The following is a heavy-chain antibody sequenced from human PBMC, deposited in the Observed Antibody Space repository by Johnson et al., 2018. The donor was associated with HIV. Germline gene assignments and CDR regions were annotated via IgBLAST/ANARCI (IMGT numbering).Heavy chain of an antibody. CDR2: IWYDGSNK. Sequence: QVQLVESGGGVVQPGRSLRLSCAASGFTFSSYGMHWVRQAPGKGLEWVAVIWYDGSNKYYADSVKGRFTISRDNSKNTLYLQMNILRAEDTAVYYCAKGHLSYYDSRLGSGAFDIWGQGTMVTVSS. V-gene: IGHV3-33*06. CDR3: AKGHLSYYDSRLGSGAFDI. CDR1: GFTFSSYG. D-gene: IGHD3-22*01. J-gene: IGHJ3*02.